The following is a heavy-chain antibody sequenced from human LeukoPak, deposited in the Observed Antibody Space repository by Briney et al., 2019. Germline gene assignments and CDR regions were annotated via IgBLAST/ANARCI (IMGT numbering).Heavy chain of an antibody. CDR1: GFTFSSYW. Sequence: GGSLRLSCAASGFTFSSYWMHWVRQAPGKGLVLVSRINSDGSSTSYADSVKGRFTISRDNAKNTLYLQMNSLRAEDTAVYYCARDQESRGYSYGYPFRYYYYYGMDVWGQGTTVTVSS. J-gene: IGHJ6*02. V-gene: IGHV3-74*01. D-gene: IGHD5-18*01. CDR3: ARDQESRGYSYGYPFRYYYYYGMDV. CDR2: INSDGSST.